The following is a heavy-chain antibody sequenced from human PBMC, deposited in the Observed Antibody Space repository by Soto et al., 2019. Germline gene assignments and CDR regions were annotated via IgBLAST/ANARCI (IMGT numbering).Heavy chain of an antibody. CDR1: GGSISSYY. CDR2: IYYSGST. J-gene: IGHJ4*02. Sequence: SETLSLTCTVSGGSISSYYWSWIRQPPGKGLEWIGYIYYSGSTNYNPSLKSRVTISVDTSKNQFSLKLSSVTAADTAVYYCARGFGESDFDYWGQGTLVTVSS. CDR3: ARGFGESDFDY. V-gene: IGHV4-59*01. D-gene: IGHD3-10*01.